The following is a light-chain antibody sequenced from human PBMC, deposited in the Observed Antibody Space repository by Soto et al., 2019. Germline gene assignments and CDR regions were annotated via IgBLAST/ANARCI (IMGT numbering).Light chain of an antibody. CDR2: GAS. V-gene: IGKV3-20*01. CDR1: QSVPSGY. CDR3: QQYGTSFFT. J-gene: IGKJ4*01. Sequence: EIVLTQSPGTLSLSPGERATISCRASQSVPSGYVAWFQQKSGQARRLLIYGASTRATGIPDRFSGSGSGTDFTLTIIRLEPEDFAVYFCQQYGTSFFTFGGGTKVDIK.